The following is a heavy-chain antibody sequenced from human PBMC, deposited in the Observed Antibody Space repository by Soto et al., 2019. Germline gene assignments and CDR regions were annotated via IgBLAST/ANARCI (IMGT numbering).Heavy chain of an antibody. Sequence: SETLSLTCTVSGDSISGGASFWSWIRQPPGKGLEWIANVYYSGSSYYNPSLKSRLTISVDTTKNQFSLQLKSMTAADTAVYYCAKLSCTSSTCYFPGWFDPWGQGTLVNVSS. J-gene: IGHJ5*02. CDR2: VYYSGSS. V-gene: IGHV4-31*03. D-gene: IGHD2-2*01. CDR3: AKLSCTSSTCYFPGWFDP. CDR1: GDSISGGASF.